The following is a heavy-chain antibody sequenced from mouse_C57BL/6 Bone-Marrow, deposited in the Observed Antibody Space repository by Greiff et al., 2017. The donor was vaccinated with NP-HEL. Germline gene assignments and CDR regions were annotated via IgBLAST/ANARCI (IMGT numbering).Heavy chain of an antibody. D-gene: IGHD1-1*01. CDR2: IDPSDSYT. CDR3: GRKAYCGLGYKFAY. J-gene: IGHJ3*01. CDR1: GYTFTTYW. V-gene: IGHV1-50*01. Sequence: VQLQQPGAELVKPGASVKLSCKASGYTFTTYWMQWVNQRPGQGLEWIGEIDPSDSYTNYNQKFKGKATLTVDTSSSTANMNFSSLTSDGSAVSYSGRKAYCGLGYKFAYWGEGTLVTVSA.